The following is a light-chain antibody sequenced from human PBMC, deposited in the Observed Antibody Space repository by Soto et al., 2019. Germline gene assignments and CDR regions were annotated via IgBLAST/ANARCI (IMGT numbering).Light chain of an antibody. J-gene: IGKJ1*01. CDR1: QSVSSSY. Sequence: EIVLTQSPGTLSLSPGERATLSCRASQSVSSSYLAWYQQKPGQATRLLIYGASSRATGIPDMFSGSGSGTDFTLTISRLEPEDFAVYYCQQYGSSPTFGQGTKVEIK. CDR2: GAS. CDR3: QQYGSSPT. V-gene: IGKV3-20*01.